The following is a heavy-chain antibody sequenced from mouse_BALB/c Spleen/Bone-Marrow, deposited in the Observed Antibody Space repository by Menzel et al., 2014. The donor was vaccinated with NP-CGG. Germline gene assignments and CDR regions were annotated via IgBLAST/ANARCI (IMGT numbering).Heavy chain of an antibody. V-gene: IGHV1S126*01. D-gene: IGHD2-1*01. J-gene: IGHJ3*01. CDR2: IDPSDSET. Sequence: VQGVESGPQLVRPGASVKISCKASGYSFTSYWMHWVKQRPGQGLEWIGMIDPSDSETRLNQRFKDKATLTVDKSSSTAYMQLSSPTSEDSAVYYCASPSDGNPFAYWGQGTLVTVS. CDR3: ASPSDGNPFAY. CDR1: GYSFTSYW.